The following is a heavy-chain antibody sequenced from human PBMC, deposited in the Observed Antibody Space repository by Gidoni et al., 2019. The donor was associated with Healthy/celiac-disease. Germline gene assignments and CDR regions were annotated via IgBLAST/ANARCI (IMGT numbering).Heavy chain of an antibody. CDR2: IYTRGST. J-gene: IGHJ4*02. V-gene: IGHV4-61*02. Sequence: QVQLQESGPGLVKPSQTLSLTCTVSGGSISSGSYYWSWIRQPAGKGLEWIGRIYTRGSTNYNPALKSRVTISVDTSKNQFSLKLSSVTAADTAVYYCARQDSSSCLDYWGQGTLVTVSS. D-gene: IGHD6-13*01. CDR1: GGSISSGSYY. CDR3: ARQDSSSCLDY.